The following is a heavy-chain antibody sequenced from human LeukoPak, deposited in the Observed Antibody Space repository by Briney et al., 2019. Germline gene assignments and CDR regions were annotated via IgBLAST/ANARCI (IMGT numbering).Heavy chain of an antibody. Sequence: GGSLRLSCAASGFTFSSSWMHWVRQAPGKGLVWVSRLNTDGSSTSYADSVKGRFTISRDNAKNTLYLQMNSLRTEDTAVYYCARDLRDWGQRTLVSVSS. CDR2: LNTDGSST. J-gene: IGHJ4*02. CDR3: ARDLRD. V-gene: IGHV3-74*01. CDR1: GFTFSSSW.